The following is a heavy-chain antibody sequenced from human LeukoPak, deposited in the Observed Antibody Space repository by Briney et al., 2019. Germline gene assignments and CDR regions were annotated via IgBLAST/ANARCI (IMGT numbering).Heavy chain of an antibody. CDR1: GGSTSSY. CDR3: ARDQGYGSSSV. Sequence: SETLSLTCTASGGSTSSYWSWIRQPPGQGLEGFGYIYYSGSTSYNPSLNSRVTISLDMYKNLFSLKLTPVTAAATAVYYCARDQGYGSSSVWGQGNMVTVSS. CDR2: IYYSGST. J-gene: IGHJ3*01. D-gene: IGHD6-6*01. V-gene: IGHV4-59*01.